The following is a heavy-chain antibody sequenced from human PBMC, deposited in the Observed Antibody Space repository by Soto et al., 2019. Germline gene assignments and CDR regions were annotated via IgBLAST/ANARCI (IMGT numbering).Heavy chain of an antibody. J-gene: IGHJ4*02. Sequence: EVQLVESGGGLVKPGGSLRLSCAASGFTFSSYSMNWVRQAPGKGLGWVSSISSSSSYIYYADSVKGRFTISRDNAKNSLYLQMNSLRAEDTAVYYCARVSSAYCGGDCYSPYYFDYWGQGTLVTVSS. V-gene: IGHV3-21*01. CDR1: GFTFSSYS. CDR3: ARVSSAYCGGDCYSPYYFDY. D-gene: IGHD2-21*02. CDR2: ISSSSSYI.